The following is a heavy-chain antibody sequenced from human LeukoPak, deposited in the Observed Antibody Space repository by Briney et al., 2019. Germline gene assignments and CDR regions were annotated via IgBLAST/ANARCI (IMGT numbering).Heavy chain of an antibody. CDR2: IRSIAYGGTT. Sequence: GGSPRLSCRTSGFTFSDYSMIWVRQALGKGLEWVGFIRSIAYGGTTEHAASVKDRFTISRDDSKSVAYLDMYSLKTEDTGVYYCTRDASYYDFWSGYSNWGQGTLVTVSS. CDR3: TRDASYYDFWSGYSN. V-gene: IGHV3-49*04. D-gene: IGHD3-3*01. J-gene: IGHJ4*02. CDR1: GFTFSDYS.